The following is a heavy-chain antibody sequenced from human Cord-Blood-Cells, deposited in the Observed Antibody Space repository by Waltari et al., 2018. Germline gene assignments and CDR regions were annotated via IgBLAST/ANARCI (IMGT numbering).Heavy chain of an antibody. J-gene: IGHJ4*02. CDR1: GYTFTSYA. Sequence: QVQLVQSGAEVQKPGASVKVSCKASGYTFTSYAMHWVRQDPGQRLEWMGWINAGNGNTKYSQKFQGRVTITRDTSASTAYMELSSLRSEDTAVYYCARGGAYSSSWYFDYWGQGTLVTVSS. CDR2: INAGNGNT. D-gene: IGHD6-13*01. CDR3: ARGGAYSSSWYFDY. V-gene: IGHV1-3*01.